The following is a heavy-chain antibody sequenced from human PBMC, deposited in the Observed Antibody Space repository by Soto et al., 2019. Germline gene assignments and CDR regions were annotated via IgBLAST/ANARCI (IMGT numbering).Heavy chain of an antibody. CDR3: ATFLRITMIVVVTPDAFDI. J-gene: IGHJ3*02. CDR1: GFTFSSYA. D-gene: IGHD3-22*01. Sequence: PGGSLRLSCAASGFTFSSYAMSWVRQAPGKGLEWVSAISGSGGSTYYADSVKGRFTISRDNSKNTLYLQMNSLRAEDTAVYYCATFLRITMIVVVTPDAFDIWGQGPMVTVSS. V-gene: IGHV3-23*01. CDR2: ISGSGGST.